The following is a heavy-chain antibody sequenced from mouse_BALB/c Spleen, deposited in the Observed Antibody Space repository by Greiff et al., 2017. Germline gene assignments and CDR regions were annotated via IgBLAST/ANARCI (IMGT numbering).Heavy chain of an antibody. V-gene: IGHV5-9*03. D-gene: IGHD2-4*01. CDR3: ARYGRDYDLFAY. J-gene: IGHJ3*01. CDR2: ISSGGGNT. Sequence: EVKVVESGGGLVKPGGSLKLSCAASGFTFSSYTMSWVRQTPEKRLEWVATISSGGGNTYYPDSVKGRFTISRDNAKNNLYLQMSSLRSEDTALYYCARYGRDYDLFAYWGQGTLVTVSA. CDR1: GFTFSSYT.